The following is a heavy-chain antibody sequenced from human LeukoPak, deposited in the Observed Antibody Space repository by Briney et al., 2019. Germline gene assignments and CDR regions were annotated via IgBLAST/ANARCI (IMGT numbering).Heavy chain of an antibody. CDR3: ARGLYDYVWGSYRSGKNWFDP. Sequence: PSETLSLTCAVYGGSFSGYYWSWIRQPPGEGLEWIGEINHSGSTNYNPSLKSRVTISVDTSKNQFSLKLSSVTAADTAVYYCARGLYDYVWGSYRSGKNWFDPWGQGTLVTVSS. CDR1: GGSFSGYY. D-gene: IGHD3-16*02. J-gene: IGHJ5*02. V-gene: IGHV4-34*01. CDR2: INHSGST.